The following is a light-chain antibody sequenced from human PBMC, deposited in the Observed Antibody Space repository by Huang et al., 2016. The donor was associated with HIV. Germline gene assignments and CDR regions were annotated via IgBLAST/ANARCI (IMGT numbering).Light chain of an antibody. J-gene: IGKJ1*01. CDR2: DAS. CDR1: QSVSSY. CDR3: QQRSNWPRT. Sequence: EIVLTQSPATLSLSPGERATLSCRASQSVSSYLAWYQQKPGQAPRRLIYDASSRATGIPASFSGSGSGTDFTLTISSLEPEDFAVYYCQQRSNWPRTFGQGTKVEIK. V-gene: IGKV3-11*01.